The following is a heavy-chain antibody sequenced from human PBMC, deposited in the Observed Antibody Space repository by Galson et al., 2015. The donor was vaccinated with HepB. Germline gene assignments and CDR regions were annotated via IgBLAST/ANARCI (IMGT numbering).Heavy chain of an antibody. CDR1: GYTFTYRY. V-gene: IGHV1-45*02. CDR3: ASSHPGEIVVVPAATSDAFDI. J-gene: IGHJ3*02. D-gene: IGHD2-2*01. Sequence: SVKVSCKASGYTFTYRYLHWVRQAPGQALEWMGWITPCNGNTNYAQKFQDRVTITRDRSMSTAYMELSSLRSEDTAMYYCASSHPGEIVVVPAATSDAFDIWGQGTMVTVSS. CDR2: ITPCNGNT.